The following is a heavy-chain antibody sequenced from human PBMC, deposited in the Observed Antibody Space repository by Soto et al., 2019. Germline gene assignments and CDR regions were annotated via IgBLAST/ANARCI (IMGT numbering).Heavy chain of an antibody. D-gene: IGHD1-26*01. CDR1: GGSMTSHY. V-gene: IGHV4-59*11. J-gene: IGHJ4*02. CDR2: SYYSVST. Sequence: SETLSLTCNVSGGSMTSHYWGWIRQPPGKGLEYIGYSYYSVSTTYNPSLKSRVTISVDTSKNQFSLKVRSVTPADTAVYYCARGSGSLGYYFDYWGQGPLVAGS. CDR3: ARGSGSLGYYFDY.